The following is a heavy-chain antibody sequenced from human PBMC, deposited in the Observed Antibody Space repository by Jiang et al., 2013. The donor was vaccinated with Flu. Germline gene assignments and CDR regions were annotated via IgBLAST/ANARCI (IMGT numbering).Heavy chain of an antibody. CDR2: STPTLET. CDR3: ARDFPTAMVTPGYFDY. J-gene: IGHJ4*02. D-gene: IGHD5-18*01. V-gene: IGHV7-4-1*02. CDR1: GYTSLLML. Sequence: SGSELMKPGASVSISCKASGYTSLLMLYIGCDRPLDKGLSGWDGSTPTLETQQYAQAFTGRIVFSLDTSVNTAYLRISSLKPEDTAVYYCARDFPTAMVTPGYFDYWGQGTLVTVSS.